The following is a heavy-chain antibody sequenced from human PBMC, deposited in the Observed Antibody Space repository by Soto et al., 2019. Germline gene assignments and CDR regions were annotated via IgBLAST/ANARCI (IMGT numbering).Heavy chain of an antibody. V-gene: IGHV1-2*02. D-gene: IGHD3-3*01. Sequence: QLHLVQSGAVVKKPGASVTVSCSASGYPVTAYYMHWVRQAPGRGLEWMGGINPATGAAKYTQTFQGRGTMTRDTATGTVFMELSGLKSEDTAVFYCARGGGVGVAGSAAFDMWGQGTLVTVSS. CDR1: GYPVTAYY. CDR3: ARGGGVGVAGSAAFDM. CDR2: INPATGAA. J-gene: IGHJ3*02.